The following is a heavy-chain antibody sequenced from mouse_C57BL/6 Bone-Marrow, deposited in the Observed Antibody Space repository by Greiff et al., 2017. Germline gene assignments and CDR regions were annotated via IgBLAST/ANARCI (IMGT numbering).Heavy chain of an antibody. Sequence: QVQLQQPGAELVKPGASVKLSCKASGYTFTSYWMHWVKQRPGQGLEWIGMIHPTSGSTNYNEKFKSKATLTVDKSSSTAYMQLSSLTSEDSAVYYCASGASGYYDCFDYWGQGTLVTVSA. J-gene: IGHJ3*01. CDR2: IHPTSGST. CDR3: ASGASGYYDCFDY. V-gene: IGHV1-64*01. D-gene: IGHD2-3*01. CDR1: GYTFTSYW.